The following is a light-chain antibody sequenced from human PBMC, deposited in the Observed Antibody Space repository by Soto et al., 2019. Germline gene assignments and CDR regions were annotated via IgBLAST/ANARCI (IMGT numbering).Light chain of an antibody. V-gene: IGKV3-15*01. CDR1: QPARPH. J-gene: IGKJ5*01. Sequence: ERVLRRSRGTLSLSPCERAALSCMSSQPARPHFPSYQHTPGQAPRLLIYDASTRATALPARLSGSGSGTGFTLTISSLQSEDFAVYFCQQYNNWPSITFGQGTRLEIK. CDR3: QQYNNWPSIT. CDR2: DAS.